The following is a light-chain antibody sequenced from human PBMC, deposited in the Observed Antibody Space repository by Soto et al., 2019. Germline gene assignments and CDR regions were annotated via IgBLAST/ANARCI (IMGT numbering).Light chain of an antibody. J-gene: IGLJ1*01. V-gene: IGLV2-23*01. CDR2: EGS. CDR3: CSYAGSSTYV. CDR1: SSDVGGYNF. Sequence: QSVLTQPASVYGSPGQSITISCTGTSSDVGGYNFVAWFQQYPGKAPKLMIYEGSQRPSGVSTRFSGSRSGNTASLTISGLQAEDEADYYCCSYAGSSTYVFGTGTKLTVL.